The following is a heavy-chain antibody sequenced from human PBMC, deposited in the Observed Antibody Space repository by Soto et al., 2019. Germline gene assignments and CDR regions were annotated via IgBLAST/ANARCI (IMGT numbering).Heavy chain of an antibody. CDR3: ARAGSPNDDVINWAHNWFDP. CDR1: GFTFNTYT. J-gene: IGHJ5*02. Sequence: QVQLVESGGGVVQPGGSPTISCAASGFTFNTYTMHWVRRAPGKGLEWVAVISYDGSNQYYRDSVKSRFTISRDNSKNTLYLQMNSLRPEDSAVYYCARAGSPNDDVINWAHNWFDPWGQGTLVTVSS. CDR2: ISYDGSNQ. V-gene: IGHV3-30-3*01. D-gene: IGHD3-10*01.